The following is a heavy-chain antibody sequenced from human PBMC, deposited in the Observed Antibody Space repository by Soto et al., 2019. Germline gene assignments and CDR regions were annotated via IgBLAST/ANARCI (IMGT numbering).Heavy chain of an antibody. CDR1: GGTFSSYA. J-gene: IGHJ5*02. V-gene: IGHV1-69*13. D-gene: IGHD3-10*01. Sequence: EASVEVSCKASGGTFSSYAISWVRQAPGQGLEWMGGIIPIFGTANYAQKFQGRVTITADESTSTAYMELSSLRSEDTAVYYCARDSTMVRGVIISGPWFDPWGKGTLVTVSS. CDR3: ARDSTMVRGVIISGPWFDP. CDR2: IIPIFGTA.